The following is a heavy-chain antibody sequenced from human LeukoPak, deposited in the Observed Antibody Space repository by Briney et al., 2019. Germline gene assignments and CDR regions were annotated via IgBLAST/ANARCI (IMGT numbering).Heavy chain of an antibody. CDR2: IKQDGSEK. Sequence: PGGSLRLSCAASGFTFSRYWMSWVRQAPGKGLEWVANIKQDGSEKYYVDYVKGRFTISRDNAKNSLYLQMNSLRAEDTAVYYCAATIVDIVATDNAWGQGTLVTVSS. CDR1: GFTFSRYW. V-gene: IGHV3-7*01. J-gene: IGHJ4*02. CDR3: AATIVDIVATDNA. D-gene: IGHD5-12*01.